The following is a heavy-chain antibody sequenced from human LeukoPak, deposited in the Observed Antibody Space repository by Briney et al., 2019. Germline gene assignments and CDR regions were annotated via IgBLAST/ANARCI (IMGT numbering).Heavy chain of an antibody. CDR2: IYYSGST. CDR1: GGSISSYY. Sequence: SETLSLTCTVSGGSISSYYWSWLPQPPGKGLEWIGYIYYSGSTNYNPSLKSRVTISVDTSKNQFSLKLSSVTAADTAVYYCARYGDYDIRYFDYWGQGTLVTVSS. V-gene: IGHV4-59*01. J-gene: IGHJ4*02. D-gene: IGHD4-17*01. CDR3: ARYGDYDIRYFDY.